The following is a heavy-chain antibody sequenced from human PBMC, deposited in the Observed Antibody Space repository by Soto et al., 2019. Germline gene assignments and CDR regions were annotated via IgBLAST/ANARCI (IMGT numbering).Heavy chain of an antibody. V-gene: IGHV4-34*01. Sequence: SETLSLTCAVYGGSFSGYYWSWIRQPPGKGLEWIGEINHSGSTNYNPSLKSRVTISVDTSKNQFSLKLSSVTAADTAVYYCARGGITGNTVYYYYGMDVWGQGTTVTVSS. CDR2: INHSGST. CDR1: GGSFSGYY. J-gene: IGHJ6*02. CDR3: ARGGITGNTVYYYYGMDV. D-gene: IGHD1-7*01.